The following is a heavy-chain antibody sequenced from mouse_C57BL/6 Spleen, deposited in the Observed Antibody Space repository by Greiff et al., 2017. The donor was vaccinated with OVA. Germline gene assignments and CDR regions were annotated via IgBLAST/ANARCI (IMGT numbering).Heavy chain of an antibody. J-gene: IGHJ3*01. CDR1: GYTFTSYW. D-gene: IGHD1-1*01. Sequence: QVQLQQPGAELVKPGASVKMSCKASGYTFTSYWITWVKQRPGQGLEWIGDIYPGSGSTNYNEKFKSKATLTVDTSSSTAYMQLSSLTSEDSAVYYCARGGLLLRTGFAYWGQGTLVTVSA. CDR3: ARGGLLLRTGFAY. CDR2: IYPGSGST. V-gene: IGHV1-55*01.